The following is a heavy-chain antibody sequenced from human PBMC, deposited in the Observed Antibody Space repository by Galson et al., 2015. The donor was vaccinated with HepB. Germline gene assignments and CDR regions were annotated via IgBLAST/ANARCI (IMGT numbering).Heavy chain of an antibody. D-gene: IGHD1-14*01. J-gene: IGHJ4*02. V-gene: IGHV1-3*01. CDR2: INAGNGNT. Sequence: SVKVSCKASGYTFTTYAIHWVRQAPGQRLEWMGWINAGNGNTEYSQKFQDRVTITKYASATTAYLELRGLTSADTAIYYCARGADNIDYWGQGTLVTVSS. CDR1: GYTFTTYA. CDR3: ARGADNIDY.